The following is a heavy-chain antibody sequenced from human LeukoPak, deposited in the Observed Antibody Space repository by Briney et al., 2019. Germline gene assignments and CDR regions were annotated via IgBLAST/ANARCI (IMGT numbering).Heavy chain of an antibody. V-gene: IGHV4-59*01. CDR3: AREGNAYEQISDNWFDL. CDR1: GGSISPYY. J-gene: IGHJ5*02. D-gene: IGHD5-12*01. CDR2: VHYRGTT. Sequence: SESLSLTCTVSGGSISPYYWSWIRQPPGKGLEWIGYVHYRGTTNHNPALKSRITMSVDTSKKQFSLKLTSVTPADTAVYYCAREGNAYEQISDNWFDLGGQGTLVTVP.